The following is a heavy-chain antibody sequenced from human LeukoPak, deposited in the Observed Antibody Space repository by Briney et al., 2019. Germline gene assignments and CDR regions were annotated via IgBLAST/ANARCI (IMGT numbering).Heavy chain of an antibody. J-gene: IGHJ4*02. CDR2: INLNSGNT. D-gene: IGHD3-16*02. Sequence: GASVKVSCTASGYTFTRYDINWVRQATGQGLEWMGWINLNSGNTGYAQKFQGRVTMTEDTSTDTAYMELSSLRSEDTAVYYCATDLRGAIGYWGQGTLVTVSS. V-gene: IGHV1-8*01. CDR3: ATDLRGAIGY. CDR1: GYTFTRYD.